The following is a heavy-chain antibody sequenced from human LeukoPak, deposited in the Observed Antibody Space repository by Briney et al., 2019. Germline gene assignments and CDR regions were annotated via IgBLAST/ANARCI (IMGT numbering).Heavy chain of an antibody. V-gene: IGHV3-7*01. CDR1: GFPFSTYW. D-gene: IGHD5-12*01. CDR2: IKNDGSEK. J-gene: IGHJ4*02. CDR3: TRDSGLTGYDLLDY. Sequence: GGSPRLSCAASGFPFSTYWITWVRQAPGKGLEWVANIKNDGSEKYYVDSVKGRFTISRDNAENSLFLQMNSLRVEDTAIYYCTRDSGLTGYDLLDYWGQGTLVTVSS.